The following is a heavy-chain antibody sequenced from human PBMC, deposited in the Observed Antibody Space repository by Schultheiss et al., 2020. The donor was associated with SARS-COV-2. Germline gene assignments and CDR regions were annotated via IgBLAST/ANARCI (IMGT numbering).Heavy chain of an antibody. CDR3: AHSHYSSSWLNWFDP. CDR1: GFSLSTSGMR. V-gene: IGHV2-5*08. Sequence: SGPTLVKPTQTLTLTCTFSGFSLSTSGMRVSWIRQPPGKALEWLARIDWDDDKPYSPSMEGRLTITKDTSKNQVVLTMTNMDPVDTATYYCAHSHYSSSWLNWFDPWGQGTLVTVSS. J-gene: IGHJ5*02. CDR2: IDWDDDK. D-gene: IGHD6-13*01.